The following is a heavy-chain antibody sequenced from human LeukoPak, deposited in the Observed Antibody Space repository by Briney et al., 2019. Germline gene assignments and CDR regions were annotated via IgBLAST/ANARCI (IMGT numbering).Heavy chain of an antibody. Sequence: ASVKVSCMASGYTFTTSAINWVRQAPGQGLEWMGWISTNTGYSTYAQGFTGRFVFSLDTSVRTAYLQISSLKVEDTAVYYCARDPTGTAGFDSWGQGTLVTVSS. CDR2: ISTNTGYS. CDR1: GYTFTTSA. D-gene: IGHD1-1*01. CDR3: ARDPTGTAGFDS. J-gene: IGHJ4*02. V-gene: IGHV7-4-1*02.